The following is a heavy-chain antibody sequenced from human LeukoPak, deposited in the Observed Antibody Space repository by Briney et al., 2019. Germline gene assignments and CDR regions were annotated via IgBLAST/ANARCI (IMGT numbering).Heavy chain of an antibody. CDR2: IYSSSSYI. CDR3: ARDIKDIVVVPAVRSYYGMDV. V-gene: IGHV3-21*06. Sequence: GFLRTFRAASGITFSCYSMKWGRQASGEGLEWVSTIYSSSSYIYYADSVKGRFTISRDNAKNSLYLQMNSLRAEDTAVYYCARDIKDIVVVPAVRSYYGMDVWGQGTTVTVSS. CDR1: GITFSCYS. D-gene: IGHD2-2*01. J-gene: IGHJ6*02.